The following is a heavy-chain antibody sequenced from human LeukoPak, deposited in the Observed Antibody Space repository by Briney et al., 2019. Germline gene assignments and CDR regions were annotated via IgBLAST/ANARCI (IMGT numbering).Heavy chain of an antibody. J-gene: IGHJ4*02. CDR3: ARRYCSSSSCTLDY. D-gene: IGHD2-2*01. V-gene: IGHV3-48*03. CDR1: GFTFSRYW. CDR2: ISSRDSTI. Sequence: GGSLRLSCAASGFTFSRYWMHWVRQAPGKGLEWVSYISSRDSTIYYADSVKGRFTISRDNAKNSLYLQMNSLRAEDTAVYYCARRYCSSSSCTLDYWGQGTLVTVSS.